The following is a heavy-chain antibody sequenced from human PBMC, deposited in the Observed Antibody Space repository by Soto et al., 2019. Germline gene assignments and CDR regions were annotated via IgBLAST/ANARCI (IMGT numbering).Heavy chain of an antibody. D-gene: IGHD3-9*01. Sequence: SFKVSFKTSACTLSSYNMHWVRQAPGQRLEWMGIINAGNGNTTYSQKFQGRVTITRDTSASTAYMELNSLNTEDTAVYYCATGLLRYYAYWGHGTLVTVSS. CDR1: ACTLSSYN. CDR2: INAGNGNT. V-gene: IGHV1-3*01. J-gene: IGHJ4*01. CDR3: ATGLLRYYAY.